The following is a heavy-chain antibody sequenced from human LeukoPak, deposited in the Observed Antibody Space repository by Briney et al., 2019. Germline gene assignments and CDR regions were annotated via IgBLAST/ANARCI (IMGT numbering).Heavy chain of an antibody. J-gene: IGHJ4*02. D-gene: IGHD2-2*02. V-gene: IGHV3-23*01. CDR2: ISGSGDNT. Sequence: GLEWVSAISGSGDNTYYADSVKGRFTISRDNSKNTLYLQMNSLRAEDTAVYYCARSNTEAHWGQGTLVTVSS. CDR3: ARSNTEAH.